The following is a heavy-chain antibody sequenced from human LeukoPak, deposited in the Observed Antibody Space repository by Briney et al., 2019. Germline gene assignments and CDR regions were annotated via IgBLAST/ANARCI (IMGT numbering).Heavy chain of an antibody. D-gene: IGHD3-16*02. CDR3: ARAFQSLGGLSLPDY. J-gene: IGHJ4*02. Sequence: ASVKVSCKTSGYTFTNYAMNWVRQAPGQGLEWMGWIHPNTGKPTYAQGFTGRFVFSLDTSVSTTYLQISSLKAEDTAVYYCARAFQSLGGLSLPDYWGQGTLVTVSS. CDR2: IHPNTGKP. V-gene: IGHV7-4-1*02. CDR1: GYTFTNYA.